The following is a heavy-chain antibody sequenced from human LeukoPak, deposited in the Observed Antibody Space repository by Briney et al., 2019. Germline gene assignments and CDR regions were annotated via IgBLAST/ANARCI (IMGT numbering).Heavy chain of an antibody. J-gene: IGHJ6*03. Sequence: ETLSLTCTVSGGSISSYYWSWIRQPAGKGLEWIGRIYTSGSTNYNPSLKSRVTMSVDTSKNQFSLKLSSVTAADTAVYYCARDAGLRAGAHYYYYMDVWGKGTTDTVSS. CDR3: ARDAGLRAGAHYYYYMDV. V-gene: IGHV4-4*07. CDR1: GGSISSYY. CDR2: IYTSGST. D-gene: IGHD6-19*01.